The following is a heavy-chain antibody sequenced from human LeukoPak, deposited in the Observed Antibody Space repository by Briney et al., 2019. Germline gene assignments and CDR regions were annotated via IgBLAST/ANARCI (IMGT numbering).Heavy chain of an antibody. D-gene: IGHD3-22*01. J-gene: IGHJ4*02. CDR3: AKYYYDSSGYYPYYFDY. CDR1: GFTFSSYA. CDR2: ISGSGGST. V-gene: IGHV3-23*01. Sequence: GGSLRLSCAASGFTFSSYAMSWVRQAPGKGLEWVSAISGSGGSTYYADSVKGRFTISRDNSKNTLYLQVNSLRAEDTAVYYCAKYYYDSSGYYPYYFDYWGQGTLVTVSS.